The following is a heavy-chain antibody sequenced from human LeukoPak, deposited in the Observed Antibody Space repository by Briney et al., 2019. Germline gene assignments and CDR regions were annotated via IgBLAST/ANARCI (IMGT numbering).Heavy chain of an antibody. Sequence: GASVKVSCKASGYTFTGYYMHWVRQAPGQGLEWMGWISAYNGNTNYAQKLQGRVTMTTDTSTSTAYMELRSLRSDDTAVYYCARGIISVVRGVNWFDPWGQGTLVTVSS. CDR3: ARGIISVVRGVNWFDP. V-gene: IGHV1-18*04. CDR2: ISAYNGNT. D-gene: IGHD3-10*01. CDR1: GYTFTGYY. J-gene: IGHJ5*02.